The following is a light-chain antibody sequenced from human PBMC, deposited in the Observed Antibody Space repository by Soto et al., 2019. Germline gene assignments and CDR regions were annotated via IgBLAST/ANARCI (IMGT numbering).Light chain of an antibody. J-gene: IGKJ1*01. CDR2: KAS. V-gene: IGKV1-5*03. CDR1: QSISSW. Sequence: DISMTQSPSTLSASVGDRVTITCRASQSISSWLAWYQQKPGKAPKILIYKASSLQSGVPSRFRGSGSGTEFTLTIRSLQPDDFATYYCQQYYFYSTFGQGTRVEI. CDR3: QQYYFYST.